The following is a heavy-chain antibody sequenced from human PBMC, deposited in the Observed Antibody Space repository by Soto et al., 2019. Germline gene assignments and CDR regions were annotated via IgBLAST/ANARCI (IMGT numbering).Heavy chain of an antibody. J-gene: IGHJ4*02. CDR1: VGSTVIDNY. CDR3: AREGGESSDGLYYFDS. V-gene: IGHV4-30-4*01. Sequence: PSETLSLACTFSVGSTVIDNYCSCIRQPPGKGLEWIGHIYYSGNTDYNPSLKSRLAISIDTSKNQFSLKLSSVTAADTAVYFCAREGGESSDGLYYFDSWGQGSLVTVSS. D-gene: IGHD3-16*01. CDR2: IYYSGNT.